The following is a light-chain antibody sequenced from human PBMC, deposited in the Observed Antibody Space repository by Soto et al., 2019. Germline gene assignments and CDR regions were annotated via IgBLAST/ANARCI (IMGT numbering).Light chain of an antibody. V-gene: IGKV3-20*01. J-gene: IGKJ1*01. CDR1: QSLTYNY. Sequence: EVVLTQYPGTLSLSPGERAALSCRASQSLTYNYLAWFQQKPGQDPRLLIYGISNRATGIPDRFSGSGSGTDFTLTISRLEPEDFAVYYCHRYGSSLSWTFGQGTKVEIK. CDR2: GIS. CDR3: HRYGSSLSWT.